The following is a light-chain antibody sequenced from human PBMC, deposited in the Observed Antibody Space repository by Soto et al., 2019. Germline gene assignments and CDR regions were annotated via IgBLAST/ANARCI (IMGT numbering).Light chain of an antibody. Sequence: QSALTQPPSASGSPGQSVTISCTGTSSDVCAYNYVSWYQQHPGKAPKLIIYEVSKRPSGVPDRFSGSKSGNTASLTVSGLQAEDEADYCCCSYTDTNILIFGGGTKLTVL. CDR2: EVS. CDR1: SSDVCAYNY. J-gene: IGLJ2*01. V-gene: IGLV2-8*01. CDR3: CSYTDTNILI.